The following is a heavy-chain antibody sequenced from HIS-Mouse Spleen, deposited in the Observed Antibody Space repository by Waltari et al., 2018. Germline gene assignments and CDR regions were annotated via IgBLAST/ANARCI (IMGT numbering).Heavy chain of an antibody. CDR2: ISYDGSNK. Sequence: QVQLVESGGGVVQPGRSLRLSCAASGFTFSSYGMHWVRQAPGKGLEWGAVISYDGSNKYYADSVKGRLNSSRDNSKNTLYLQMNSLRAEDTAVYYCAKVNSGSYYFDYWGQGTLVTVSS. D-gene: IGHD1-26*01. J-gene: IGHJ4*02. V-gene: IGHV3-30*18. CDR1: GFTFSSYG. CDR3: AKVNSGSYYFDY.